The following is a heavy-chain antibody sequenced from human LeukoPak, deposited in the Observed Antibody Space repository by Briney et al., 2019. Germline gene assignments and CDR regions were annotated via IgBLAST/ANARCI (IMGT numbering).Heavy chain of an antibody. CDR2: IKQDGTQQ. V-gene: IGHV3-7*01. J-gene: IGHJ4*02. CDR1: GFTFKSYW. Sequence: GGSLRLSCAASGFTFKSYWMNWVRQAPGKGLEWVASIKQDGTQQDYVDSVKGRFTVSRDNARNSLYLQMNSLRAEDSAVYYCSLLAVASPQDYWGQGTLVTVSS. D-gene: IGHD6-19*01. CDR3: SLLAVASPQDY.